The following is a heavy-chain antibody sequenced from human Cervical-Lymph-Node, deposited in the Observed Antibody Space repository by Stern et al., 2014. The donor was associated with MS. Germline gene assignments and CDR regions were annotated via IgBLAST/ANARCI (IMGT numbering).Heavy chain of an antibody. CDR3: ARDMSDFWSDYGHNWFDP. D-gene: IGHD3-3*01. CDR2: INSNTGAP. Sequence: QLVQSGSELKKPGASVTVSCKASGYTFTKYLIHWVRQAPGQGLEWMGWINSNTGAPMYARDFAGRFVFSLDTSVTTASLQISRLKTEDTAVYYCARDMSDFWSDYGHNWFDPWGQGTLVTVSS. J-gene: IGHJ5*02. V-gene: IGHV7-4-1*02. CDR1: GYTFTKYL.